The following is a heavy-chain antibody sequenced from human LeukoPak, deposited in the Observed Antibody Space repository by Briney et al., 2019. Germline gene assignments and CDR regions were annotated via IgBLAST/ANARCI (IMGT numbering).Heavy chain of an antibody. J-gene: IGHJ5*02. CDR3: ARRRRFLEWLLSSGWFDP. CDR2: ISYSGST. Sequence: SETLSLTCTVSGGSISSYYWSWIRQPPGKGLEWIGYISYSGSTNSNPSLKSRVTISVDTSKNQFSLKLSSVTAADTAVYYCARRRRFLEWLLSSGWFDPWGQGTLVTVSS. D-gene: IGHD3-3*01. V-gene: IGHV4-59*12. CDR1: GGSISSYY.